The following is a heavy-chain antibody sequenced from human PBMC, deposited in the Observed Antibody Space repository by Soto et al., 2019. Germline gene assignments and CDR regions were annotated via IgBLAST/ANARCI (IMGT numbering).Heavy chain of an antibody. CDR3: ARDRGYRSGSFGS. CDR1: GGSISGYY. D-gene: IGHD5-18*01. Sequence: PSETLSLTCIGSGGSISGYYWSWIRQPAGKELEWIGRIYSDGTTNYNPSLKGRGTMSVDTSKKQISLKLTSVTAADTAMYYCARDRGYRSGSFGSWGQGVLVTVS. CDR2: IYSDGTT. J-gene: IGHJ4*02. V-gene: IGHV4-4*07.